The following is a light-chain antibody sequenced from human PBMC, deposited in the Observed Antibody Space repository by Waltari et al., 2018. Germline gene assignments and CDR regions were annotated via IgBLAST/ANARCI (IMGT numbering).Light chain of an antibody. CDR1: TSNIGSKP. J-gene: IGLJ2*01. CDR2: SND. Sequence: QSVLTQPPSASGTPGQTVTISCSGSTSNIGSKPVSWYQQLPGSAPKLLIYSNDRRPSGVPDRFSGSKSGTSASLAITGLQSEDEADYHCAAWDVRLNAVVFGGGTKLTVL. V-gene: IGLV1-44*01. CDR3: AAWDVRLNAVV.